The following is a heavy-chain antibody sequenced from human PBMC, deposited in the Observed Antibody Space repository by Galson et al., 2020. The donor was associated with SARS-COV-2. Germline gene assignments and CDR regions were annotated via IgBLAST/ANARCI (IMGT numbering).Heavy chain of an antibody. V-gene: IGHV3-74*01. CDR1: GFTFSSYW. D-gene: IGHD3-16*01. Sequence: GGSLRLSCAASGFTFSSYWMHWVRQAPGKGLVWVSRIYSEGSSTSYADSVKGRFTISGDNAKNTLYLQMNSLRAEDTAVYYCARGDRGNDYFDYWGQGTLVTVSS. CDR2: IYSEGSST. CDR3: ARGDRGNDYFDY. J-gene: IGHJ4*02.